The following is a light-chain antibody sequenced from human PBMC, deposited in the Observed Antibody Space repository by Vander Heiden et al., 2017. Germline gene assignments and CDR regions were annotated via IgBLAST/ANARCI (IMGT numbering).Light chain of an antibody. CDR1: QSVTSTY. CDR2: CAS. Sequence: IVLTQSPRTLPLSPGERATLSCRASQSVTSTYLPWYQQIPGQAPRLLIYCASTRATGIPDRCSGSGAGTDVTLTISRLVPEEYAVYYCQQLDYSTRYTFGQGTKLEIK. V-gene: IGKV3-20*01. J-gene: IGKJ2*01. CDR3: QQLDYSTRYT.